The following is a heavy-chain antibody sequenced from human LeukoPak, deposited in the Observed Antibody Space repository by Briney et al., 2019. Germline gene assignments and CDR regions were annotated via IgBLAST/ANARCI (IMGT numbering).Heavy chain of an antibody. CDR3: AGGYCSNTTCLGYYYGMDV. V-gene: IGHV1-69*13. CDR1: GGTFSSYA. D-gene: IGHD2-2*01. J-gene: IGHJ6*02. CDR2: IIPMFGTA. Sequence: ASVKVSCKASGGTFSSYAISWVRQAPGQGLEWMGGIIPMFGTANYAQKLEARVTITADESTSTAYMELKKLRSEDTAVYYCAGGYCSNTTCLGYYYGMDVWGQGTTVTVS.